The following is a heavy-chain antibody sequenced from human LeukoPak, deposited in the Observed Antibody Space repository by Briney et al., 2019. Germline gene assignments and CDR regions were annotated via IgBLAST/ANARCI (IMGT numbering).Heavy chain of an antibody. V-gene: IGHV3-53*01. CDR2: IYSGGST. J-gene: IGHJ5*01. CDR3: AGDRRTSGWYAS. Sequence: GGSLRLSCAASGFTFNNYAMSWVRQAPGKGLEWVSVIYSGGSTYYADSVKGRFTLSRDNFENTVHLQMSSLTAEDTAVYYCAGDRRTSGWYASWGQGTLVTVSS. D-gene: IGHD1-26*01. CDR1: GFTFNNYA.